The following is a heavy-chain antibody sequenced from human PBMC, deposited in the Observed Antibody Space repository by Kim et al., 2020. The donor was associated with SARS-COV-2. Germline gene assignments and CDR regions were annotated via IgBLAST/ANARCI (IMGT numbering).Heavy chain of an antibody. CDR3: ARDLKTDIHYYDSSGYYGYYFDY. J-gene: IGHJ4*02. CDR1: GGTFSSYA. Sequence: SVKVSCKASGGTFSSYAISWVRQAPGQGLEWMGRIIPILGIANYAQKFQGRVTITADKSTSTAYMELSSLRSEDMAVYYCARDLKTDIHYYDSSGYYGYYFDYWGQGTLVTVSS. CDR2: IIPILGIA. D-gene: IGHD3-22*01. V-gene: IGHV1-69*04.